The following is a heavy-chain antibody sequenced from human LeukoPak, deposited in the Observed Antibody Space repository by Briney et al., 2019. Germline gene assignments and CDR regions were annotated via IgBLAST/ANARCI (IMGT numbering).Heavy chain of an antibody. CDR3: ARGVAGVYFYYYMDV. J-gene: IGHJ6*03. D-gene: IGHD1-14*01. CDR2: INPNSGGT. CDR1: GYTFTGYY. V-gene: IGHV1-2*02. Sequence: ASVKVSCKASGYTFTGYYMHWVRQAPGQGLEWMGWINPNSGGTNYAQKFQGRVTMTRDTSISTAYMELSRLRSDDTAVYYCARGVAGVYFYYYMDVWGKGTTVTVSS.